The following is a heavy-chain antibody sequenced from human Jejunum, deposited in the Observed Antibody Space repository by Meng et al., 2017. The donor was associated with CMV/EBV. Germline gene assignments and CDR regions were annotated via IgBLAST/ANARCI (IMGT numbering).Heavy chain of an antibody. CDR1: GFPFGSSW. CDR2: IRIAPDGEST. Sequence: SGFPFGSSWMSWVRQAPGKGLEWIGRIRIAPDGESTEYAAPVKGRFTISTDVSKNTLYLQMNTLKTEDTAVYYCSWMMTVTTLGSWGQGTLVTVSS. J-gene: IGHJ5*02. CDR3: SWMMTVTTLGS. D-gene: IGHD4-17*01. V-gene: IGHV3-15*01.